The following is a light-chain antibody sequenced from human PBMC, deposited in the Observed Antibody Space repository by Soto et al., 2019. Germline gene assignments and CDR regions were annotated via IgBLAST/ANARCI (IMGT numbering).Light chain of an antibody. V-gene: IGKV1-27*01. CDR3: QKYNSAPWT. CDR1: QCIRNS. J-gene: IGKJ1*01. CDR2: AAS. Sequence: DFRMTQSPSSLSASVGDRVTITCRASQCIRNSLAWYQQKPGKVPNLLIYAASTWQSGVTSRFSGSGSGTEFTLTISSLQPEDVATYYWQKYNSAPWTFGQGTKVEFK.